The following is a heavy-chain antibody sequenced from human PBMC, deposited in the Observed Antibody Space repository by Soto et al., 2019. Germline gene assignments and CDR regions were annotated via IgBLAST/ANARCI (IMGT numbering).Heavy chain of an antibody. D-gene: IGHD5-18*01. V-gene: IGHV1-2*02. J-gene: IGHJ6*02. CDR2: INPNSGGT. CDR3: ARDRYSYGYPSLGMDV. Sequence: VQLVQSGAEVKKPGASVKVSCKASGYTFTGYYMHWVRQAPGQGLEWMGWINPNSGGTNYAQKFQRRVTMTRDRSISTAYMELSRLRSDDAAVYYCARDRYSYGYPSLGMDVWGQGTTVTVAS. CDR1: GYTFTGYY.